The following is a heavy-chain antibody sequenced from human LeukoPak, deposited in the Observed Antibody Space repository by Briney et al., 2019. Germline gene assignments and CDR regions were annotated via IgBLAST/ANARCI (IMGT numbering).Heavy chain of an antibody. D-gene: IGHD6-19*01. CDR2: ISAYNGNT. V-gene: IGHV1-18*03. J-gene: IGHJ6*03. Sequence: ASVKVSCKASGYTFTSYGISWVRQAPGQGLEWMGWISAYNGNTNYAQKLQGRVTMTTDTSTSTAYMELRSLRSDDMAVYYCAREIGIAVAGSYYYYYYYMDVWGKGTTVTVSS. CDR3: AREIGIAVAGSYYYYYYYMDV. CDR1: GYTFTSYG.